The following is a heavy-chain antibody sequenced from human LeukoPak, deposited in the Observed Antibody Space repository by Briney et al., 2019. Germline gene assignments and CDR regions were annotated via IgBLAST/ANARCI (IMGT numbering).Heavy chain of an antibody. J-gene: IGHJ4*02. CDR1: GFIFSDYD. CDR3: ATNDYGASDY. V-gene: IGHV3-48*04. CDR2: ISRSSNTI. Sequence: GGSLRLSCTASGFIFSDYDMEWVRQAPGKGLEWISHISRSSNTIYYADSVKGRFTISRDNAKNSLYLQMNSLRAEDTAVFYCATNDYGASDYWGQGTLVTVSS. D-gene: IGHD4-17*01.